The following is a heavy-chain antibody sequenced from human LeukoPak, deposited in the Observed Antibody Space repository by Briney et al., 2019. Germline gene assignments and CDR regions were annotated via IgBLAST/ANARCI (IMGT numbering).Heavy chain of an antibody. D-gene: IGHD2-2*01. Sequence: SRTLSLTFAISGDSVSINSATWNWIRQSPARGLEWLGSTYYRSKWYNDYAVSVKSRITITPDTSKNQFSLQLNSVTPEDTAVYYCAREYCSSITCYGDYWGQGTLVTVSS. CDR1: GDSVSINSAT. CDR2: TYYRSKWYN. CDR3: AREYCSSITCYGDY. V-gene: IGHV6-1*01. J-gene: IGHJ4*02.